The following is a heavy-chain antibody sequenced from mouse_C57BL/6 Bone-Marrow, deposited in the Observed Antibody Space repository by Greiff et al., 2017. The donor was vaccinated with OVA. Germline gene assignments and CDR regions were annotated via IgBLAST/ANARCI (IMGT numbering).Heavy chain of an antibody. V-gene: IGHV5-9-1*02. CDR3: TRALITTVGGTFDY. CDR1: GFTFSSYA. Sequence: EVKLVESGAGLVKPGGSLKLSCAASGFTFSSYAMSWVRQTPEKRLEWVAYISSGGDYIYYADTVKGRFTISRDNARNTLYLQMSSLKSEDTAMYYCTRALITTVGGTFDYWGQGTTLTVSS. D-gene: IGHD1-1*01. J-gene: IGHJ2*01. CDR2: ISSGGDYI.